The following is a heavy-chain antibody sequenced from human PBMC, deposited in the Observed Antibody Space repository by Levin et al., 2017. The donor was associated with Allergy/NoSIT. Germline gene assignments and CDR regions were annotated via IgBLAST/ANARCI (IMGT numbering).Heavy chain of an antibody. V-gene: IGHV4-34*01. CDR2: INHSGST. D-gene: IGHD1-26*01. CDR1: GGSFSRYY. CDR3: ARSNYHYFDY. J-gene: IGHJ4*02. Sequence: SQTLSLTCAGYGGSFSRYYWSWIRLSPGKGLEWIGEINHSGSTKYNPSLSSRVTISIDTSKNQFYLKLSSMTAADTAVYYCARSNYHYFDYWGQGTLVTVSS.